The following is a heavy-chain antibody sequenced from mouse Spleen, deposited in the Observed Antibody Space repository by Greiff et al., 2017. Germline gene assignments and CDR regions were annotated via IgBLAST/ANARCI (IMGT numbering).Heavy chain of an antibody. CDR3: ARWVTTATLFDY. J-gene: IGHJ2*01. CDR2: IYPGSGNT. V-gene: IGHV1-77*01. Sequence: VQLQQSGAELARPGASVKLSCKASGYTFTDYYINWVKQRTGQGLEWIGEIYPGSGNTYYNEKFKGKATLTADKSSSTAYMQLSSLTSEDSAVYFCARWVTTATLFDYWGQGTTLTVSS. D-gene: IGHD1-2*01. CDR1: GYTFTDYY.